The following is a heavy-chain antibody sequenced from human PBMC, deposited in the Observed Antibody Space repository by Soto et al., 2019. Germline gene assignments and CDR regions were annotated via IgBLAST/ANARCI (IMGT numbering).Heavy chain of an antibody. CDR2: INHSGST. D-gene: IGHD3-10*01. J-gene: IGHJ6*04. V-gene: IGHV4-34*01. CDR3: ARQEHGSGSYYLSPCDV. Sequence: SETLSLTCAVYGGSFSGYYWSWIRQPPGKGLEWIGEINHSGSTNYNPSLKSRVTISVDTSKNQFSLKLSSVTAADTAVYYCARQEHGSGSYYLSPCDVWGKGTTVTVSS. CDR1: GGSFSGYY.